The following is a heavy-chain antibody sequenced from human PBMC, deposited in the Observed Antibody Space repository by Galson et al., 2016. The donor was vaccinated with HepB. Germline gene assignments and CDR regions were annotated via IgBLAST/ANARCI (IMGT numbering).Heavy chain of an antibody. J-gene: IGHJ6*02. V-gene: IGHV3-9*01. CDR1: GFTFDDFA. CDR3: ARSSGSGRYDV. D-gene: IGHD3-10*01. CDR2: ISWNSVRI. Sequence: SLRLSCAASGFTFDDFAMHWVRQAPGKGLECVSSISWNSVRIGYADSVKGRFTISRDNAKKSLYLQMSSLRGEDTAIYYCARSSGSGRYDVWGQGTTVTVS.